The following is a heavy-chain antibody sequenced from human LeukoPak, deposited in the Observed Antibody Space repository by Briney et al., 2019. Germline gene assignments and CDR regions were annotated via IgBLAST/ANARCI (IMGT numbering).Heavy chain of an antibody. Sequence: GRSLRLSCAASGFTFEGYAMHWVRQAPGKGLEWVSGISWNSDKIGYADSVQGRFIISRDNAKNSLYLQMDSLRAEDTALYHCAKAIDYFDFGMDVWGRGTTVTVSS. J-gene: IGHJ6*02. CDR2: ISWNSDKI. CDR3: AKAIDYFDFGMDV. D-gene: IGHD2/OR15-2a*01. V-gene: IGHV3-9*01. CDR1: GFTFEGYA.